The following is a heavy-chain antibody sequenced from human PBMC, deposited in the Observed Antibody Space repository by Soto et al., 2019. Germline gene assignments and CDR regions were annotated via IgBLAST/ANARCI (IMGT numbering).Heavy chain of an antibody. J-gene: IGHJ4*02. V-gene: IGHV3-23*01. CDR1: GFTFSSYA. D-gene: IGHD1-1*01. CDR2: ISGGGNDA. CDR3: ARSLFLASTGIEPFDF. Sequence: SGGSLRLSCTASGFTFSSYAMSWVRQAPGKGLEWVSSISGGGNDAFYADSVKGRFTISRDNSRNTLYLQMNTLRADDTAVHYCARSLFLASTGIEPFDFWGRGTLVTVSS.